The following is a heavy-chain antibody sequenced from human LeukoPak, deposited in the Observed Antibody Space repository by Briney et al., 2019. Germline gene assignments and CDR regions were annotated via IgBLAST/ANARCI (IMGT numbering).Heavy chain of an antibody. Sequence: GGSLRLSCSGSGFAFSGFAMGWVRQAPGKGLEGVSSISGSGDNTYYADSVDGRFIVSRDNTKNTLYLQMNSLRAEDTALYYCARGRGGDYVPSRFDYWGQGTLVTVSS. CDR1: GFAFSGFA. CDR2: ISGSGDNT. J-gene: IGHJ4*02. D-gene: IGHD4-17*01. CDR3: ARGRGGDYVPSRFDY. V-gene: IGHV3-23*01.